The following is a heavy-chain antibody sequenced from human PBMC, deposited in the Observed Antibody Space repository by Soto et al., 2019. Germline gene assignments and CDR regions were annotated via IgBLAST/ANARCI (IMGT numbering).Heavy chain of an antibody. V-gene: IGHV3-23*01. CDR2: ITGRGDTT. CDR3: ATIQGYLDY. J-gene: IGHJ4*02. Sequence: GGSLRLSCAVFGFSFSTSSMTWVRQAPGKGLEWVSAITGRGDTTYYADSVRGRFTISRDNSKNTLFQQMNSLRAEDTAVYYRATIQGYLDYWGQGTLVTVSS. CDR1: GFSFSTSS.